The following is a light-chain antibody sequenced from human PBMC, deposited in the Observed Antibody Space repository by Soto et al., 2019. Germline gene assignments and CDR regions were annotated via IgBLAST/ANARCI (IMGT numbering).Light chain of an antibody. CDR2: DTT. CDR3: LLSYNGPYV. CDR1: TGAVTNGHY. J-gene: IGLJ1*01. V-gene: IGLV7-46*01. Sequence: QAVVTQEPSPTVSPGGTVTLTGGSSTGAVTNGHYPYWFQQKPGQAPRTLIYDTTNRHSWTPARFSGSLLGGKAALTLSGAQPEDEAEYYCLLSYNGPYVFGTGTKVTVL.